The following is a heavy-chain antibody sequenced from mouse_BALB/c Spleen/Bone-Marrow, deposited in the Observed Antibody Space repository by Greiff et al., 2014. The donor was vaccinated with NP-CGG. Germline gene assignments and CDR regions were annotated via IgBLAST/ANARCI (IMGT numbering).Heavy chain of an antibody. D-gene: IGHD1-1*01. CDR2: IDPANGNT. V-gene: IGHV14-3*02. CDR3: AMYYYGSSLFAY. CDR1: GFNIKDTY. J-gene: IGHJ3*01. Sequence: VQLQQSGAELVKPGASVKLSCTASGFNIKDTYMHWVKQRPEQSLEWIGRIDPANGNTKYDPKFQGKATITADTSSNTAYLQLSSLTSEDTAVCYCAMYYYGSSLFAYWGQGTLVTVSA.